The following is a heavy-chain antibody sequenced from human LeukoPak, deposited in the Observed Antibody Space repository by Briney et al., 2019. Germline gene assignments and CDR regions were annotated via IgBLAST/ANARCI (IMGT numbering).Heavy chain of an antibody. CDR2: IVVGSGNT. V-gene: IGHV1-58*01. CDR1: GFIFSSSA. Sequence: SVKVSCKASGFIFSSSAVQWVRQARGQRLEWIGWIVVGSGNTNYAQNFQERVSITRDMSTSTAYMELSSLRSEDTAVYYCVADCYGDCIDWGQGTLVTVSS. J-gene: IGHJ4*02. D-gene: IGHD4-17*01. CDR3: VADCYGDCID.